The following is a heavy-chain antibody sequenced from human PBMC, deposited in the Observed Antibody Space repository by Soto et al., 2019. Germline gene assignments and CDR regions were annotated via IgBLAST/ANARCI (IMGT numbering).Heavy chain of an antibody. CDR3: ARGYLEVATITTYYCYYMDV. CDR2: IITILGIA. Sequence: QVQLVQSGAEVKKPGSSVKVSCKASGGTFSSYTISWVRQAPGQGLEWMGRIITILGIANYLQKFQGRVTITAEKSTSTAYMELSSLRSEDTAVYYCARGYLEVATITTYYCYYMDVWGKGATVAVSS. J-gene: IGHJ6*03. D-gene: IGHD5-12*01. V-gene: IGHV1-69*02. CDR1: GGTFSSYT.